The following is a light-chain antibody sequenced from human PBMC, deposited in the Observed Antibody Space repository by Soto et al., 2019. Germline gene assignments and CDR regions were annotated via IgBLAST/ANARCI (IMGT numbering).Light chain of an antibody. J-gene: IGLJ3*02. CDR2: SNV. CDR3: AAWDGSLNGWV. CDR1: TSEIGSNT. V-gene: IGLV1-44*01. Sequence: QSVLTQAPSASGTPGQRVTISFSGSTSEIGSNTVSWYQQVPGTAPKVLIDSNVQRPSGVPDGFSGSKSGPSVSLAIGGLQSEDGADYYCAAWDGSLNGWVFGVGTKLTVL.